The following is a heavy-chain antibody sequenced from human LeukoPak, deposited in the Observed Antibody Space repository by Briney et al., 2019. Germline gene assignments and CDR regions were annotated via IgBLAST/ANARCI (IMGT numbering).Heavy chain of an antibody. CDR2: INPNSGGT. D-gene: IGHD3-16*01. V-gene: IGHV1-2*02. Sequence: ASVKVSCKASGYTFTDYYMHWVRQAPGQGLEWMGWINPNSGGTNYAQKFQGRVTMTRDTSISTAYMELSRLRSKDTAVYFCARGQRAGLSGNLGGLFASYYTYYYMDVWGRGTTVTVSS. J-gene: IGHJ6*03. CDR3: ARGQRAGLSGNLGGLFASYYTYYYMDV. CDR1: GYTFTDYY.